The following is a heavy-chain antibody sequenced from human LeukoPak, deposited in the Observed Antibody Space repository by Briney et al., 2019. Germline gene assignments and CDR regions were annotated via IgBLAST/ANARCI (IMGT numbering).Heavy chain of an antibody. Sequence: SVKVSCKASGGTFISYAISWVRQAPGQGLEWMGRIIPILGIANYAQKFQGRVTITADKSTSTAYMELSSLRSEDTAVYYCARAGDYWYFDLWGRGTLVTVSS. D-gene: IGHD1-1*01. CDR1: GGTFISYA. V-gene: IGHV1-69*04. CDR3: ARAGDYWYFDL. J-gene: IGHJ2*01. CDR2: IIPILGIA.